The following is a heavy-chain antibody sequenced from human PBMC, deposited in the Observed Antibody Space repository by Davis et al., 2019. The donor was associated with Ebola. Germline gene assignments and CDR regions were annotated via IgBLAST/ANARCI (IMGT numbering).Heavy chain of an antibody. CDR1: GFTVSSNY. CDR2: ISYDGRNN. CDR3: AKDRLVHDS. J-gene: IGHJ4*02. V-gene: IGHV3-30*18. Sequence: PGGSLRLSCAVSGFTVSSNYMSWVRQAPGKGLEWVAVISYDGRNNYYGDSVKGRFTVSRDNSKNTLYLQMNDLRAGDSALYYCAKDRLVHDSWGQGTLVTVSS. D-gene: IGHD6-13*01.